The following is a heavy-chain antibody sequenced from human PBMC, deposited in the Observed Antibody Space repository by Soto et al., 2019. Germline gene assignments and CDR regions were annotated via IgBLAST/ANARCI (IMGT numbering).Heavy chain of an antibody. CDR1: GFTLSSYS. J-gene: IGHJ4*02. CDR3: ARETGLRSSGWSYYFDF. CDR2: ISGSGGTI. D-gene: IGHD6-19*01. V-gene: IGHV3-48*02. Sequence: EVQLVESVGGMVQPGGSLRVSCAASGFTLSSYSMHWVRQAPGKGLEWVSYISGSGGTIYYADSVKGRFTISRDNAKNSLSVQMNSLRDEDPAVYFCARETGLRSSGWSYYFDFWGQGTRVTVSS.